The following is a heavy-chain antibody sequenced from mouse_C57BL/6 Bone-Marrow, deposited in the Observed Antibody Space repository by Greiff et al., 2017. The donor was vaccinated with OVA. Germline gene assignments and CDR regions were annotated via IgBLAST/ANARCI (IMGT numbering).Heavy chain of an antibody. J-gene: IGHJ4*01. CDR3: ARRRSSSYVMDY. CDR1: GYTFTSYG. Sequence: QVQLQQSGAELARPGASVKLSCKASGYTFTSYGISWVKQRTGQGLECIGEIYPRSGNTYYNEKFKGKATLTADKSSSTAYMELRSLTSEDSAVYFCARRRSSSYVMDYWGQGTSVTVSS. V-gene: IGHV1-81*01. D-gene: IGHD1-1*01. CDR2: IYPRSGNT.